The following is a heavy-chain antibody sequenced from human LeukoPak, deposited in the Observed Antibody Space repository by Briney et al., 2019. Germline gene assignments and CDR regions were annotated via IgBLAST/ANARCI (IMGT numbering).Heavy chain of an antibody. D-gene: IGHD1-26*01. CDR3: ATRGAPGYYYSMDV. J-gene: IGHJ6*02. Sequence: GGSLRLSCAASGFTVGSNYMSWVRQAPGKGLEWFSIISSGGTTSYADSVKGRFTISRDNSRNTLYLQMNSLRAEDTAVYYCATRGAPGYYYSMDVWGQGTTVTVSS. CDR2: ISSGGTT. V-gene: IGHV3-66*01. CDR1: GFTVGSNY.